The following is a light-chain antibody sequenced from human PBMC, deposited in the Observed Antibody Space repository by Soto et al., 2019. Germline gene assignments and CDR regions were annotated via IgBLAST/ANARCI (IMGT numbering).Light chain of an antibody. V-gene: IGKV1-27*01. CDR1: QAFTSS. CDR3: QNYNSAPLT. J-gene: IGKJ4*01. CDR2: PAP. Sequence: QMTQSPSSLSASVGDRVTITCRASQAFTSSLACYQQKPGKVPMLLIYPAPTLKSGVPSRFSGSGSGTDFTLTISSLQPEDVATYYCQNYNSAPLTFGGGTKVDIK.